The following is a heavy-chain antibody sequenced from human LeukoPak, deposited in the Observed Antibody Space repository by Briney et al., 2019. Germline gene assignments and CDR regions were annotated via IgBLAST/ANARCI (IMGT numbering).Heavy chain of an antibody. CDR3: ARSRIAARPFDY. J-gene: IGHJ4*02. D-gene: IGHD6-6*01. CDR1: GYTFTSCY. CDR2: INPSGGST. V-gene: IGHV1-46*01. Sequence: ASVKVSCKASGYTFTSCYMHWVRQAPGQGLEWMGIINPSGGSTSYAQKFQGRVTMTRDTSTSTVYMELSSLRSEDTAVYYCARSRIAARPFDYWGQGTLVTVSS.